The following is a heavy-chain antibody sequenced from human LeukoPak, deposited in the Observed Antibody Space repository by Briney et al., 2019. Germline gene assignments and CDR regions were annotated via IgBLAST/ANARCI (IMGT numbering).Heavy chain of an antibody. CDR2: IYSGGST. D-gene: IGHD3-10*01. CDR1: GFTVSSSY. Sequence: GGSLRLSCAASGFTVSSSYMSWVRQAPGKGLEWVSAIYSGGSTYYADSVKGRFTISRDNSRNTLYLQMNTLRAEDTAVYYCARGWFYGMDVWGQGTTVSVSS. CDR3: ARGWFYGMDV. J-gene: IGHJ6*02. V-gene: IGHV3-66*01.